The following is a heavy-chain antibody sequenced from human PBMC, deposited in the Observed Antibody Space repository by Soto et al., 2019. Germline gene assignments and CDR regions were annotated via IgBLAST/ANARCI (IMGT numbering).Heavy chain of an antibody. CDR2: VYNSGST. V-gene: IGHV4-59*01. J-gene: IGHJ4*02. CDR3: ARYRREAVAGYTLDN. CDR1: GGSISSNY. D-gene: IGHD6-13*01. Sequence: SETLSLTCTFSGGSISSNYWTWILQPPVKGLEWIGYVYNSGSTNYNPSLKSRVTISEDTSKSQFSLKVNSMTAADTAVYYCARYRREAVAGYTLDNWGQGILVTVSS.